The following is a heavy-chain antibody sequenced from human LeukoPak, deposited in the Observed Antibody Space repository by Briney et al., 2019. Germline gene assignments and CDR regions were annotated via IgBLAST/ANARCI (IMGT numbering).Heavy chain of an antibody. V-gene: IGHV3-48*03. J-gene: IGHJ4*02. CDR1: GFIFRSYE. CDR3: ARDRWGLY. Sequence: GGSLRPSCAASGFIFRSYEMNWVRQAPGKGLEWVSYISNSGSTIYYADSVKGRFTISRDNAKNSLYLQMNSLRAEDTAVYYCARDRWGLYWGQGTLVTVSS. D-gene: IGHD7-27*01. CDR2: ISNSGSTI.